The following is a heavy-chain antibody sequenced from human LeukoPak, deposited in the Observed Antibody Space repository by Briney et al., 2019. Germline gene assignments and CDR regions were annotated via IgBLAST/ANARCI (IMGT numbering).Heavy chain of an antibody. J-gene: IGHJ3*02. V-gene: IGHV3-33*01. CDR3: ARARGSGYYKRDAFDI. CDR2: IWYDGSNK. Sequence: PRRSLSLSCAASGFTFSSYGMHWVRQAPGKGLEWVAVIWYDGSNKYYVDSVKGRFTISRDNSKNTLYLQMNSLRAEDTAVYYCARARGSGYYKRDAFDIWGQGTMVTVSS. CDR1: GFTFSSYG. D-gene: IGHD3-22*01.